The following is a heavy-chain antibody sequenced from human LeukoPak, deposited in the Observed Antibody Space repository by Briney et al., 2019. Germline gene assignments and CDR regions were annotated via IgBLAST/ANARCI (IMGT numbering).Heavy chain of an antibody. CDR1: GGSISSGGYY. D-gene: IGHD6-19*01. CDR2: IYYSGST. Sequence: SETLSLTCTVSGGSISSGGYYWSWIRQHPGKGLEWIGYIYYSGSTYYNPSLKSRVTISVDTSKNQFSLKLSSVTAADTAVYYCARGRIAVAGPCDYWGQGTLVTVSS. V-gene: IGHV4-31*03. CDR3: ARGRIAVAGPCDY. J-gene: IGHJ4*02.